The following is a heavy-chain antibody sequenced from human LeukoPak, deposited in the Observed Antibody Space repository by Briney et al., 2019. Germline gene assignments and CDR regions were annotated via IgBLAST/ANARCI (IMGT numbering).Heavy chain of an antibody. Sequence: GGSLRLSCAASGFTVSSNYMSWVRQAPGKGLEWVSVIYSGGSTYYADSVKGRFTISTHNSKNTLYLQMNSLRAEDTAVYYCARDLCYYDSSGYYPLCYGMDVWGQGTTVTVSS. J-gene: IGHJ6*02. D-gene: IGHD3-22*01. V-gene: IGHV3-53*04. CDR1: GFTVSSNY. CDR3: ARDLCYYDSSGYYPLCYGMDV. CDR2: IYSGGST.